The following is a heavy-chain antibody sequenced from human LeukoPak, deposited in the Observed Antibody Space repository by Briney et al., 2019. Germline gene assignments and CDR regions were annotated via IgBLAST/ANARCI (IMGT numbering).Heavy chain of an antibody. CDR3: ARNDVPAAGDY. Sequence: HSGGSLRLSCAVSGFTFSTYWMTWVRQAPGKGLEWVANIKPDGSEQNYVDSVKGRFTISRDDAKNSLFLQMNSLRAEDTAAYFCARNDVPAAGDYWGQGTLVTVSS. CDR1: GFTFSTYW. CDR2: IKPDGSEQ. V-gene: IGHV3-7*01. J-gene: IGHJ4*02. D-gene: IGHD6-13*01.